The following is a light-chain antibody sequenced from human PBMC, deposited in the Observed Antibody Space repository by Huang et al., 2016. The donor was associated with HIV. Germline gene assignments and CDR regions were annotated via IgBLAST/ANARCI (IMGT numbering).Light chain of an antibody. CDR3: QQSYNTPT. Sequence: DIQMTQSPSSLSASVGDRVTITCRAHQYISKYLNWYQQKPGKAPKLLIYAASSSPAGVPSRFRGSGSGTNFTLTISNLQPEDFATYYCQQSYNTPTFGGGT. J-gene: IGKJ4*01. CDR2: AAS. V-gene: IGKV1-39*01. CDR1: QYISKY.